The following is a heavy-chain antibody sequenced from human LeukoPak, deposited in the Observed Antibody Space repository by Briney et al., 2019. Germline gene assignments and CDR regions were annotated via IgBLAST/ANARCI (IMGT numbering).Heavy chain of an antibody. J-gene: IGHJ4*02. CDR2: IYWNDDK. V-gene: IGHV2-5*01. Sequence: SGPTLVKPTQTLTLTCTFSGFSLSTSGVGVGWIRQPPGKALEWLALIYWNDDKRYSPSLKSRLTITKDTSKNQVVLTMSNLDPVDTAIYDCAHGLAYHTEFDYWGRGPLVTVSS. D-gene: IGHD3-16*01. CDR1: GFSLSTSGVG. CDR3: AHGLAYHTEFDY.